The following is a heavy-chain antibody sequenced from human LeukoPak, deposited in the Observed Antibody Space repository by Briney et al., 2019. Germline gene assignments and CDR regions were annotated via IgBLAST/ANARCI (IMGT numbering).Heavy chain of an antibody. CDR2: ISANNGDT. D-gene: IGHD4-11*01. J-gene: IGHJ4*02. CDR3: ARDWPTVIADY. Sequence: ASVKVSCKTSGYTFTSHGISWVRQAPGQGLEWMGWISANNGDTKYAQRMQDRLTMTTDTSTSTAYMDLRSLGSDDTAIYYCARDWPTVIADYWGQGTLVTVSS. CDR1: GYTFTSHG. V-gene: IGHV1-18*01.